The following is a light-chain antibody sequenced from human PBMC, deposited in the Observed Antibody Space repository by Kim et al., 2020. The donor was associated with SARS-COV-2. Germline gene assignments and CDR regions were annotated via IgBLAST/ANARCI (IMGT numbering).Light chain of an antibody. CDR1: SLRSYY. J-gene: IGLJ2*01. CDR3: NSRDSSGNVV. V-gene: IGLV3-19*01. CDR2: GKN. Sequence: VALGQTVRITCQGDSLRSYYASWYQQKPGQAPVLVIYGKNNRPSGIPDRFSGSSSGNTASLTITGAQAEDEADYYCNSRDSSGNVVFGGWTQLTVL.